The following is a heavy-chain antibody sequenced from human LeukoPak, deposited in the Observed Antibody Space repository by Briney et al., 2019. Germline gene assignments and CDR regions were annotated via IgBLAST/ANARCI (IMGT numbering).Heavy chain of an antibody. CDR3: ARQKGNNLWAFDI. CDR1: GGSISSSSYY. Sequence: PSETLSLTCTVSGGSISSSSYYWGWIRQPPGKGLEWIGSIYYSGSTYYNPSLKSRVTISVDTSKNQFSLKLSSVTAADTAVYYCARQKGNNLWAFDIWGQGTMVTVSS. J-gene: IGHJ3*02. CDR2: IYYSGST. D-gene: IGHD3-16*01. V-gene: IGHV4-39*01.